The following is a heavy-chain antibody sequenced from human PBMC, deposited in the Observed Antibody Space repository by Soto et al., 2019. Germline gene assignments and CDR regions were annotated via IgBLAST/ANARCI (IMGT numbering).Heavy chain of an antibody. V-gene: IGHV1-8*01. Sequence: ASVKVSCKASGYSFITYDINWVRQAAGQGLEWMGWMNPTSGRTGCAQKFQGRLTMTRDTSTRTAYMELSSLRSEDTAVYYCAAKLVVSAAYHYSGQGPLVTVSS. CDR1: GYSFITYD. D-gene: IGHD6-6*01. J-gene: IGHJ4*02. CDR2: MNPTSGRT. CDR3: AAKLVVSAAYHY.